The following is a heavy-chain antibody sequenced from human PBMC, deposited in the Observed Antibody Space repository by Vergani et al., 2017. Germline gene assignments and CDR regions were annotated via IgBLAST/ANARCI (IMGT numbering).Heavy chain of an antibody. J-gene: IGHJ5*02. V-gene: IGHV3-33*01. CDR2: TWYDGKNI. CDR1: GFTFNQYG. Sequence: QVQLVESGGGVVQPGRSLRLSCAASGFTFNQYGMHWVRQAPGKGLEWVAVTWYDGKNIQYADSVKGRFTISRDNSKSTMYLQMNSLRDEDTGVYYCARELRLLYNRFDPWGQGTLVTVSS. D-gene: IGHD1-14*01. CDR3: ARELRLLYNRFDP.